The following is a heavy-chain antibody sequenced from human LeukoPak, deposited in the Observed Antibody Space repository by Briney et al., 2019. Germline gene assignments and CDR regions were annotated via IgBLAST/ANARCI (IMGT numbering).Heavy chain of an antibody. D-gene: IGHD3-3*01. J-gene: IGHJ4*02. CDR2: ISGSGAST. CDR3: ANLKLWRYFDD. V-gene: IGHV3-23*01. CDR1: GLTFSTYA. Sequence: PGGSLRLSCAASGLTFSTYAMSWVRQAPGKGLEWVSGISGSGASTYYADSVKGRFTIPRDNSKNTLYLQMHSLRDEDTAVYYCANLKLWRYFDDWGQGTLVTVSS.